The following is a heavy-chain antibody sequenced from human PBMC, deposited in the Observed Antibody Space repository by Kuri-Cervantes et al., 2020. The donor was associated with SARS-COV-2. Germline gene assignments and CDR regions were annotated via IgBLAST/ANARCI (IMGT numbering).Heavy chain of an antibody. Sequence: GGSLRLSCAASHFTFSSYAFHWVRQAPGQGLEWVAAISYDGNNKYFADSVRGRFTVSRDNAKNMLYLQMNSLRAEDTAVYYCARHTQGDNWGQGTLVTVSS. CDR2: ISYDGNNK. J-gene: IGHJ4*02. CDR1: HFTFSSYA. V-gene: IGHV3-30*04. CDR3: ARHTQGDN.